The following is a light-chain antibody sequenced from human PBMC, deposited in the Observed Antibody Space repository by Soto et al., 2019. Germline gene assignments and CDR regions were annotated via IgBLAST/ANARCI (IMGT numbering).Light chain of an antibody. CDR2: AAS. J-gene: IGKJ2*01. Sequence: ELVLTQSPGTLSLSPGERATLSCRASQSVTTSHLAWYQQKPGQAPRLLIYAASTRAAGVPDRFTGSGSGTGFTRPISRLEPEDFAVFYCQDFGTLPYTFGQGTKLQIK. CDR3: QDFGTLPYT. CDR1: QSVTTSH. V-gene: IGKV3-20*01.